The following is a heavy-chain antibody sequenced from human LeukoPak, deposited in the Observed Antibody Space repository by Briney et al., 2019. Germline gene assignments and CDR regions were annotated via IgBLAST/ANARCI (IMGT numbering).Heavy chain of an antibody. V-gene: IGHV1-18*01. D-gene: IGHD2-2*02. CDR3: AREVYCSSTSCYKTSDAFDI. J-gene: IGHJ3*02. CDR2: ISAYNGNT. Sequence: ASVKVSCTASGYTFTSYGISWVRQAPGQGLEWMGWISAYNGNTNYAQKLQGRVTMTTDTSTSTAYMELRSLRSDDTAVYYCAREVYCSSTSCYKTSDAFDIWGQGTMVTVSS. CDR1: GYTFTSYG.